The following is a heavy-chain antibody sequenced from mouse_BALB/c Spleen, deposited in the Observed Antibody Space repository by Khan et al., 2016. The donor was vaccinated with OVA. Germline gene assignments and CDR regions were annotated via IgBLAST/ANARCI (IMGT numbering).Heavy chain of an antibody. CDR3: ARSTLITRAMDY. CDR2: ISSGSNTI. D-gene: IGHD2-4*01. Sequence: EVMLVESGGGLVQPGGSRKLSCVASGFTFSAFGMHWVRQAPEKGLEWVAYISSGSNTIYYADTVKGRFTISRDNPKNTLFLQMTSLRSEDTAMYYCARSTLITRAMDYWGQGTSVTVSS. CDR1: GFTFSAFG. J-gene: IGHJ4*01. V-gene: IGHV5-17*02.